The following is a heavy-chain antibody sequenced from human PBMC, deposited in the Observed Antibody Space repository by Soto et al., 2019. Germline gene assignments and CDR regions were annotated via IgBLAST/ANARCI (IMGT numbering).Heavy chain of an antibody. CDR2: IYTSGST. D-gene: IGHD3-22*01. J-gene: IGHJ4*02. Sequence: KPSETLSLTCTVSGDSISSYYWSWIRQPAGEGLEWIGRIYTSGSTNYNPSLKSRVTMSVDTSKNQFSLKLSSVTAADTAVYYCARSGYYYDRNNYSSNDYWGQGTLVTVSS. CDR3: ARSGYYYDRNNYSSNDY. V-gene: IGHV4-4*07. CDR1: GDSISSYY.